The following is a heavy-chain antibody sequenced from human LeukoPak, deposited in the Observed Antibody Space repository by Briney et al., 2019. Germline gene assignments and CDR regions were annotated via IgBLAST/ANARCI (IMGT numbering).Heavy chain of an antibody. CDR2: ISWNSGSI. Sequence: GGSLRLSCAASGFTFDDYAMHWVRQAPGKGLEWVSGISWNSGSIGYADSVKGRFTISRGNAKNSLYLQMNSLRAEDTAVYYCAKAGNLVPYYYYYMDVWGKGTTITVSS. V-gene: IGHV3-9*01. D-gene: IGHD6-6*01. CDR3: AKAGNLVPYYYYYMDV. J-gene: IGHJ6*03. CDR1: GFTFDDYA.